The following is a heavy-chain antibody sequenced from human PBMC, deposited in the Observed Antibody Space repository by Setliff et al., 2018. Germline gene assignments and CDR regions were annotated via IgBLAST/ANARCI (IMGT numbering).Heavy chain of an antibody. CDR3: ARHPHYDSSGYRDY. CDR2: IYTSGST. J-gene: IGHJ4*02. Sequence: SETLSLTCTVSGGSISSGSYYWSRIRQPAGKGLEWIGRIYTSGSTNYNPSLKSRVTISVDTSKNQFSLKLSSVTAADTAVYYCARHPHYDSSGYRDYWGQGTLVTVSS. CDR1: GGSISSGSYY. D-gene: IGHD3-22*01. V-gene: IGHV4-61*02.